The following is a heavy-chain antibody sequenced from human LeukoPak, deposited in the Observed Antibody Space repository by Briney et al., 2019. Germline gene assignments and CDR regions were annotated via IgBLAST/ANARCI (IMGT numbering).Heavy chain of an antibody. J-gene: IGHJ4*02. CDR3: AKDITPRYDSSGYQGSYFDY. V-gene: IGHV3-9*03. CDR2: ISWNSGSI. Sequence: GGSLRLSCAASGFTFDDYAMHWVRQAPGRGLEGVSGISWNSGSIGYADSVKGRFTISRDNAKNSLYLQMNNLRAEDMALYYCAKDITPRYDSSGYQGSYFDYWGQGTLVTVSS. D-gene: IGHD3-22*01. CDR1: GFTFDDYA.